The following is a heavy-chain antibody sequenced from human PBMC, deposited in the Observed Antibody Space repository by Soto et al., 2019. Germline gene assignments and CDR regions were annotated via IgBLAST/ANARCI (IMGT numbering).Heavy chain of an antibody. D-gene: IGHD6-19*01. CDR1: GGSISSGGYS. V-gene: IGHV4-30-2*01. J-gene: IGHJ4*02. CDR2: IYHSGST. Sequence: QLQLQESGSGLVKPSQTLSLTCAVSGGSISSGGYSWSWIRQPPGKGLEWIGYIYHSGSTYYTPSLNSRVTISVDRSKNQFSLKLSSVTAADTAVYYCARAGGLGAVAVDYWGQGTLVTVSS. CDR3: ARAGGLGAVAVDY.